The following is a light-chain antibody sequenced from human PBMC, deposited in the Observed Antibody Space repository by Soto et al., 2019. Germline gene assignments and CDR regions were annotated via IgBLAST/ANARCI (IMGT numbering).Light chain of an antibody. J-gene: IGLJ1*01. CDR3: SSYAGINNLGV. V-gene: IGLV2-8*01. CDR1: SSDVGGYKY. Sequence: QSARTQPPSASGSPGHSVTFSCTGTSSDVGGYKYVSWYQQHPGKAPKLMIFEVNKRPSGVPDRFSGSKSGNTASLTVSGLQAEDEADYYCSSYAGINNLGVFGTETKLTVL. CDR2: EVN.